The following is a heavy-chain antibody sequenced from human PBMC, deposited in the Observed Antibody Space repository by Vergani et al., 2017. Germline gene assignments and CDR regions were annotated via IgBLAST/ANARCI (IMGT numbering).Heavy chain of an antibody. CDR3: ARVVQLGRLPITYYYYYMDV. CDR1: GGSISSYY. V-gene: IGHV4-59*01. CDR2: IYYSGST. Sequence: QVQLQESGPGLVKPSETLSLTCTVSGGSISSYYWSWIRQPPGKGLEWIGYIYYSGSTNYNPSLKSRVTISVDTSKNQFSLKLSSVTAADTAVYYCARVVQLGRLPITYYYYYMDVWGKGTTVTVSS. J-gene: IGHJ6*03. D-gene: IGHD1-1*01.